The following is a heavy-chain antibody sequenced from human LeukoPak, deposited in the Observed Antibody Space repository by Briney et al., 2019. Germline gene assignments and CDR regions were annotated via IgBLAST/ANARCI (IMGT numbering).Heavy chain of an antibody. CDR3: ASFPPSIFGVVIAYFDY. V-gene: IGHV4-59*01. Sequence: SETLSLTCSVSGGSISGYYWSWIRQPPGKGLEWIGYIYYSGSTNYNPSLKSRVTISVDTSKNQFSLKLSSVTAADTAVYYCASFPPSIFGVVIAYFDYWGQGTLVTVSS. D-gene: IGHD3-3*01. CDR2: IYYSGST. J-gene: IGHJ4*02. CDR1: GGSISGYY.